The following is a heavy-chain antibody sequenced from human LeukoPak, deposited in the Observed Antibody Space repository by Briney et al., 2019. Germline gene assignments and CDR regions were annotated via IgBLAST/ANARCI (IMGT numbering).Heavy chain of an antibody. V-gene: IGHV3-23*01. CDR2: LSGSGGST. J-gene: IGHJ4*02. D-gene: IGHD3-16*01. CDR1: GFTFRSYG. CDR3: AKALGGYDFDY. Sequence: GGSLRLSCAASGFTFRSYGMSWVRQAPGKGLEWVSSLSGSGGSTYYADSVKGRFTISRDNSKNTLFLHTNSLRAEDTAVYYYAKALGGYDFDYWGQGTLVTVSS.